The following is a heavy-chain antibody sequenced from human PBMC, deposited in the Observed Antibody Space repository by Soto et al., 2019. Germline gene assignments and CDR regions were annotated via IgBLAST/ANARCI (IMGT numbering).Heavy chain of an antibody. V-gene: IGHV3-30*03. CDR1: GFSFITYG. Sequence: QEEVVESGGGVVQTGRSLRLSFVASGFSFITYGMHRVRQAPGKGLEWVAVVSSDGTRKFYADSVNGRFSISRDNSMNTVYLELNSLRGEDTGFYFCVTDLGLMSLWGQGTLVTVSS. CDR3: VTDLGLMSL. CDR2: VSSDGTRK. J-gene: IGHJ4*02.